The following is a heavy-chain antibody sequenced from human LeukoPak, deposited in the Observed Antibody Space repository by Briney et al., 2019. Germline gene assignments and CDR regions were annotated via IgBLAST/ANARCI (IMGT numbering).Heavy chain of an antibody. CDR3: ASGAIAAAGTGP. V-gene: IGHV3-49*04. CDR2: IRRKAYGGTT. J-gene: IGHJ5*02. CDR1: GITFSSYT. D-gene: IGHD6-13*01. Sequence: GGSLRLSCAPSGITFSSYTMSWVRQAPGKGLEWVGFIRRKAYGGTTEYAASVKGRFTISRDDSKSIAYLQMNSLKTEDTAIYYCASGAIAAAGTGPWGQGTLVTVSS.